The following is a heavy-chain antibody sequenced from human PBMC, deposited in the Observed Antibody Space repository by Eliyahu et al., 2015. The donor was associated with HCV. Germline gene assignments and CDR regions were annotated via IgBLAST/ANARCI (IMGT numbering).Heavy chain of an antibody. CDR1: GGSISSSSYY. Sequence: QLQLQESGPGLVKPSETLSLTCTVSGGSISSSSYYWGWIRQPPGKGLEWIGRNHYSGWEHYHPSLKSRVTISVDTSKNQFSLKLSSVTAADTAVYYCARRFFAAVAPFDYWGQGTLVTVSS. CDR3: ARRFFAAVAPFDY. V-gene: IGHV4-39*01. J-gene: IGHJ4*02. CDR2: NHYSGWE. D-gene: IGHD6-19*01.